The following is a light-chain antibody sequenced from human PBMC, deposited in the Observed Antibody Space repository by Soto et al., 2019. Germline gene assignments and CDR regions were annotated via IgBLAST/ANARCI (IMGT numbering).Light chain of an antibody. CDR2: ATS. CDR1: QSFSSSY. J-gene: IGKJ1*01. CDR3: QQYNNGPRT. Sequence: EIVMTQSPAALSVSPGERATLSCRASQSFSSSYLAWYQQRPGQAPRLLIYATSTRATGVPARFSGRGSGTEFTLTISSLQSEDFAVYYCQQYNNGPRTFGQGTKREIK. V-gene: IGKV3-15*01.